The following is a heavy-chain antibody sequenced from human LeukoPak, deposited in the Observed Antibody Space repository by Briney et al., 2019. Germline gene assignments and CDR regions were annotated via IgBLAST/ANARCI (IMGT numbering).Heavy chain of an antibody. CDR2: INPSGGST. D-gene: IGHD1-26*01. Sequence: ASVKVSCKASGYTFTSYYMHWVRQAPGQGLEWMGIINPSGGSTSYAQKFQGRVTMTRDTSTSTVYMELSSLRSEDTAVYYCAREGSGSYPRYWFDPWGQGTLVTVSS. CDR1: GYTFTSYY. J-gene: IGHJ5*02. CDR3: AREGSGSYPRYWFDP. V-gene: IGHV1-46*01.